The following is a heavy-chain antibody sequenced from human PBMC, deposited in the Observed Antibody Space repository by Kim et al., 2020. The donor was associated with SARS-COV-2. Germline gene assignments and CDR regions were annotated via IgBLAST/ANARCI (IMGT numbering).Heavy chain of an antibody. V-gene: IGHV4-34*01. D-gene: IGHD3-16*02. CDR3: ARVEGYTTPKGSFDY. CDR2: INHSGST. Sequence: SETLSLTCAVYGGSFSGYYWSWIRQPPGKGLEWIGEINHSGSTNYNPSLKSRVTISVDTSKNQFSLKLSSVTAADTAVYYCARVEGYTTPKGSFDYWGQGTLVTVSS. CDR1: GGSFSGYY. J-gene: IGHJ4*02.